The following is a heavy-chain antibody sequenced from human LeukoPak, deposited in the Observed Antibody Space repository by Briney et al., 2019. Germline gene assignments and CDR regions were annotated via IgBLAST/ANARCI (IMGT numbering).Heavy chain of an antibody. CDR1: GDSASSNSVT. CDR2: TYYRSTWYN. J-gene: IGHJ5*02. D-gene: IGHD2-2*01. Sequence: SQTLSLTCAISGDSASSNSVTWNWIRQSPSRELEWLGRTYYRSTWYNDYAVSVRGRITVNPDTSKNQFSLHLNSVTPEDTAVYYCARRLTQYDCFDPWGQGILVTVSS. V-gene: IGHV6-1*01. CDR3: ARRLTQYDCFDP.